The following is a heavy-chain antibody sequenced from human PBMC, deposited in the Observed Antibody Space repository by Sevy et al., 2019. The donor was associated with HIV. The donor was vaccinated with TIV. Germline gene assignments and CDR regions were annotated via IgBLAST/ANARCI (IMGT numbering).Heavy chain of an antibody. D-gene: IGHD2-2*01. CDR1: GFTFSYYA. Sequence: GGSLRLPCSASGFTFSYYAMHWVRQAPGKGLQYVSGISSNGDSTDYADSVKGRFTISRDNSKNTLYLQMSSLRAEDTAVYYCLKDLLRPVVVPAASFDYWGQGTLVTVSS. V-gene: IGHV3-64D*06. CDR2: ISSNGDST. J-gene: IGHJ4*02. CDR3: LKDLLRPVVVPAASFDY.